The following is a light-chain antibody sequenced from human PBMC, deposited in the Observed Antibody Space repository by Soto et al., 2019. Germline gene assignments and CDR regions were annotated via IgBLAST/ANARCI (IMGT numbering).Light chain of an antibody. CDR2: GAS. J-gene: IGKJ4*01. CDR1: QSVSSN. CDR3: QQYNNWPRALT. Sequence: EILMTQSPATLSVSPRERATLSCRASQSVSSNLAWYQQKPGQAPRLLIYGASTRATGIPARFSGSGSGTEFTLTISSLQSEDFAVYYCQQYNNWPRALTFGGGTKVDI. V-gene: IGKV3-15*01.